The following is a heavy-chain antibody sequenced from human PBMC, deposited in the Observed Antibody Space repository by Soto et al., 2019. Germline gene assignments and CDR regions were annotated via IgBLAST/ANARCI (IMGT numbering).Heavy chain of an antibody. V-gene: IGHV4-30-4*01. CDR3: ARSGLAYVSWRGYYYCYFIDF. Sequence: PSETLSLTCNVSGGPINSPDYYWSWIRQSPGKGLEWIGYLYFNGGTQYNPSLRSPVTISVDTSKKHFSLKMRSVTAADTAVYYCARSGLAYVSWRGYYYCYFIDFWAKRTTVTVSS. J-gene: IGHJ6*03. CDR1: GGPINSPDYY. CDR2: LYFNGGT. D-gene: IGHD1-26*01.